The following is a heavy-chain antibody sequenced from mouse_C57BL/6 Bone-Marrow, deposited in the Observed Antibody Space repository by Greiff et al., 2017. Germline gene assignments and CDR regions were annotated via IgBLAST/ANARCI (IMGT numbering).Heavy chain of an antibody. CDR3: ARWGDDYYGFAY. Sequence: QVQLQQPGAELVKPGASVKMSCKASGYTFTSYWITWVKQRPGQGLEWIGDIYPGSGSTNYNETFKSKATLTVDTSSSTAYMQLSSLTSEASEVYYCARWGDDYYGFAYWGQGTLVTVSA. CDR2: IYPGSGST. J-gene: IGHJ3*01. D-gene: IGHD2-3*01. CDR1: GYTFTSYW. V-gene: IGHV1-55*01.